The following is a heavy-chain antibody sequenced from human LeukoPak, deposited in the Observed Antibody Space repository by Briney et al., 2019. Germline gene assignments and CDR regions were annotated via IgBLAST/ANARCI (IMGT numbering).Heavy chain of an antibody. CDR3: ASSYCSGGSCYWFDP. V-gene: IGHV1-2*02. D-gene: IGHD2-15*01. CDR1: GYTFTGYY. J-gene: IGHJ5*02. Sequence: GASVKVSCKAPGYTFTGYYMHWVRQAPGQGLEWMGWINPNSGGTNYAQKFQGRVTMTRDTSISTAYMELSRLRSDDTAVYYCASSYCSGGSCYWFDPWGQGTLVTVSS. CDR2: INPNSGGT.